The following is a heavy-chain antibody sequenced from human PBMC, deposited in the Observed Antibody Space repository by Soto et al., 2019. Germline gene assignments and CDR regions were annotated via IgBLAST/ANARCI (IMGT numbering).Heavy chain of an antibody. CDR2: ISGNGDHA. CDR1: GFTFSNYA. J-gene: IGHJ4*02. D-gene: IGHD6-19*01. CDR3: AKRIKYSSGWYADY. Sequence: GGSLRLSCAPSGFTFSNYAMSWVRQAPGKGLEWVSAISGNGDHAYYADSVKGRFTISRDNSKNTLYLQMNSLRAEDTAIYYCAKRIKYSSGWYADYWGQGTLVTVSS. V-gene: IGHV3-23*01.